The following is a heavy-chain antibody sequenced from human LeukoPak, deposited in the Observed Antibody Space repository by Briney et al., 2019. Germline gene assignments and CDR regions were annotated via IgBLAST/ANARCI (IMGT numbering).Heavy chain of an antibody. J-gene: IGHJ4*02. CDR3: ARDHLTMVRGTSDY. CDR1: GYTFTSYG. V-gene: IGHV1-18*01. Sequence: ASVKVSCKASGYTFTSYGISWVRQAPGQRLEWMGWISAYNGNTNYAQKLQGRVTMTTDTSTSTAYMELRSLRSDDTAVYYCARDHLTMVRGTSDYWGQGTLVTVSS. D-gene: IGHD3-10*01. CDR2: ISAYNGNT.